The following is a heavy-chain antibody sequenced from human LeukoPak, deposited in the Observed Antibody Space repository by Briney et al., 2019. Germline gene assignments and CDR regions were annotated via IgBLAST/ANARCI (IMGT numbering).Heavy chain of an antibody. V-gene: IGHV4-34*01. D-gene: IGHD3-10*01. Sequence: SETLSLTCAVYGGSFSGYYWSWIRQPPGKGLEWIGEINHSGSTNYNPSLKSRVTISVDTSKNQFSLKLSSVTAADTAVYHCARAMVRGVMAWFDPWGQGTLVTVSS. J-gene: IGHJ5*02. CDR3: ARAMVRGVMAWFDP. CDR1: GGSFSGYY. CDR2: INHSGST.